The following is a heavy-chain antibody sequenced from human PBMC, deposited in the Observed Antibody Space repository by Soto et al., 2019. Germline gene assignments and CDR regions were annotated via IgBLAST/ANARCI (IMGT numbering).Heavy chain of an antibody. V-gene: IGHV4-28*01. CDR3: ARIQQQLVRGWFYFDY. D-gene: IGHD6-13*01. J-gene: IGHJ4*02. Sequence: SETLSLTCAVSGYSISSSNWWGWIRQPPGKGLEWIGYIYYSGSTYYNPSLKSRVTMSVDTSKNQFSLKLSSVTAVDTAVYYCARIQQQLVRGWFYFDYWGQGTLVTVSS. CDR1: GYSISSSNW. CDR2: IYYSGST.